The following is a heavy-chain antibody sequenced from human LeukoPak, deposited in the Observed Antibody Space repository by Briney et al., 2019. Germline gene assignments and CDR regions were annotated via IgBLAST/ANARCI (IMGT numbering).Heavy chain of an antibody. CDR1: GFTFSRYS. CDR2: ISISSNYK. J-gene: IGHJ6*03. CDR3: ARPTEDYYYYYMDV. V-gene: IGHV3-21*01. Sequence: PGGSLRLSCAASGFTFSRYSMNWVRQAPGKGLEWVSSISISSNYKYYPDSLKGRFTISRDNAKNSLYLQMNSLRAEDTAVYYCARPTEDYYYYYMDVWGKGTTVTVS.